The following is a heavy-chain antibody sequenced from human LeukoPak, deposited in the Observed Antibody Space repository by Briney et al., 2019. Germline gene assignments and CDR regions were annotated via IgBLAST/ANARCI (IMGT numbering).Heavy chain of an antibody. CDR2: LYTSGST. CDR1: GASISSYY. CDR3: TRDNGGDWYAFDI. V-gene: IGHV4-4*07. J-gene: IGHJ3*02. Sequence: PSETLSLTCTVSGASISSYYWSWIRQPAGKGLEWIGRLYTSGSTNYNPSLKSRVTMSVDTSENQFSLKLSSVTAADTALYYCTRDNGGDWYAFDIWGQGTVVTVSS. D-gene: IGHD2-21*02.